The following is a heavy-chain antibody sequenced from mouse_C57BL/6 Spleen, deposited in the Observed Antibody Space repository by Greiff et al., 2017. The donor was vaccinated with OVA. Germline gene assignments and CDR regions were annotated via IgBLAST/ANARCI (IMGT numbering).Heavy chain of an antibody. CDR2: INPNNGGT. D-gene: IGHD2-13*01. CDR1: GYTFTDYY. Sequence: EVQLQQSGPELVKPGASVKISCKASGYTFTDYYMNWVKQSHGKSLEWIGDINPNNGGTSYNQKFKGKATLTVDKSSSTAYMELRSLTSEDSAVYYSARRGNDDYYWYFDVWGTGTTVTVSS. CDR3: ARRGNDDYYWYFDV. J-gene: IGHJ1*03. V-gene: IGHV1-26*01.